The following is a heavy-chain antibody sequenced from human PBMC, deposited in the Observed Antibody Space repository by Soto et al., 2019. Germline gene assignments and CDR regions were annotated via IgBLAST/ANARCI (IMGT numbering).Heavy chain of an antibody. CDR3: ARVGSSGWSPDY. CDR1: GGSISGHY. Sequence: SETLSLTCSVSGGSISGHYWTWIRQSPGKGLEWIGYIFYSGSTNYNPSLKSRVTISVDTSKNQFSLKMSSVTAADTAVYYCARVGSSGWSPDYWGRGPLVPVSS. J-gene: IGHJ4*02. CDR2: IFYSGST. V-gene: IGHV4-59*11. D-gene: IGHD6-19*01.